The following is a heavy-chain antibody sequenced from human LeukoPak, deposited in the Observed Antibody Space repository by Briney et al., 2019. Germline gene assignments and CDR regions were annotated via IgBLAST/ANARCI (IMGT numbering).Heavy chain of an antibody. CDR2: ISIGGST. Sequence: GGSLRLSCAASGFTFSGYGMTWVRQAPGKGPEWVSTISIGGSTYYADSVKGRFTISRDNAKNSLYLQMNSLRAEDTAVYYCARVDYYGSGSYPYYFDYWGQGTLVTVSS. J-gene: IGHJ4*02. D-gene: IGHD3-10*01. CDR1: GFTFSGYG. CDR3: ARVDYYGSGSYPYYFDY. V-gene: IGHV3-23*01.